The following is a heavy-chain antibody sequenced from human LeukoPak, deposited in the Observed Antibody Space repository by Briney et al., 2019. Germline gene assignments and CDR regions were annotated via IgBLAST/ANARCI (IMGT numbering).Heavy chain of an antibody. D-gene: IGHD6-19*01. J-gene: IGHJ4*02. Sequence: SETLSLTCAVYGGSFSGYYWSWIRQPPGKGLEWIGSIYHSGSTYYNPSLRSRVTISVDTSKNQFSLKLSSVTAADTAVYYCASYYSSGSFDYWGQGTLVTVSS. CDR2: IYHSGST. V-gene: IGHV4-34*01. CDR3: ASYYSSGSFDY. CDR1: GGSFSGYY.